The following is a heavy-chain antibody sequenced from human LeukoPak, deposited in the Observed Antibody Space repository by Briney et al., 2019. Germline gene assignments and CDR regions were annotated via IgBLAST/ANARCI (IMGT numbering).Heavy chain of an antibody. J-gene: IGHJ4*02. Sequence: GASVKVSCKASGYTFTGYYMHWVRQAPGQGLEWMGWINPNSGGTNYAQKFQGRVTMTRDTSISTAYMELSRLRSDDTAVYYCARPSIVGATENFDYWGQGTLVTVSS. CDR1: GYTFTGYY. CDR2: INPNSGGT. D-gene: IGHD1-26*01. V-gene: IGHV1-2*02. CDR3: ARPSIVGATENFDY.